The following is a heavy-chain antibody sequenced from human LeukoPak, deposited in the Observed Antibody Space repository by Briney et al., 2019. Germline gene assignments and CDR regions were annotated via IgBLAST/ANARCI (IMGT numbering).Heavy chain of an antibody. CDR3: ASLPPINYYYYMDV. V-gene: IGHV4-61*02. CDR1: GGSISSGSYY. Sequence: SETLSLTCTVSGGSISSGSYYWSWIRQPAGKGLEWIGRIYTSGSTNYNPSLKSRVTISVDTSKNQFSLKLSSVTAADTAVAYCASLPPINYYYYMDVWGKGTTVTVSS. CDR2: IYTSGST. J-gene: IGHJ6*03.